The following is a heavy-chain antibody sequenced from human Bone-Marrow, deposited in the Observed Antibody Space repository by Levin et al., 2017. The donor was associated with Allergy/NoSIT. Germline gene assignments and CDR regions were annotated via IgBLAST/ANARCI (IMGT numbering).Heavy chain of an antibody. D-gene: IGHD3-16*01. V-gene: IGHV3-53*01. CDR2: IYSDGTI. CDR3: AGGPRRSY. Sequence: GGSLRLSFAFSFFPFLPPSLLFFLPSPLKGLEWVSLIYSDGTIDYADSVKGRFTISRDNSKNTLSLQMNSLTADDTAVYYCAGGPRRSYWGQGTLVTVSS. J-gene: IGHJ4*02. CDR1: FFPFLPPS.